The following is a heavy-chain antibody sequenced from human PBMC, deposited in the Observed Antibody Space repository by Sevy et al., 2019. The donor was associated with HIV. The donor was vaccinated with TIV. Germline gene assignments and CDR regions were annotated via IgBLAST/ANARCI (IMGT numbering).Heavy chain of an antibody. CDR1: GGSFSADY. Sequence: SETLSLTCTAYGGSFSADYWTWIRQPPGKGREWIGEINHSGSTNYNPSLKSRVTISLNTSKNQFSLRLTSVTAADTAVFYWARGYDAGPLIYWGHGTLVTVSS. J-gene: IGHJ4*01. CDR3: ARGYDAGPLIY. D-gene: IGHD3-22*01. V-gene: IGHV4-34*01. CDR2: INHSGST.